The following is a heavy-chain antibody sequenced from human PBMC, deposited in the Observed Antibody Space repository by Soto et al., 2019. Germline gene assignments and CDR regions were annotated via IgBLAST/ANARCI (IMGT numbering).Heavy chain of an antibody. J-gene: IGHJ4*02. CDR1: GGSISSSSYY. Sequence: SETLSLTCTVSGGSISSSSYYWGWIRQPPGKGLEWIGSIYYSGSTYYNPSLKSRVTISVDTSKNQFSLKLSSVTAADTAVYYCASPTGYSYGFDYWGQGTLVT. D-gene: IGHD5-18*01. CDR3: ASPTGYSYGFDY. V-gene: IGHV4-39*01. CDR2: IYYSGST.